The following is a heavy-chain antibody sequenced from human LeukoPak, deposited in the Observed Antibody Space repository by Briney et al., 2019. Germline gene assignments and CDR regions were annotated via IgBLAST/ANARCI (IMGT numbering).Heavy chain of an antibody. Sequence: PGGSLRLSCAASGNYWMHWVRQVPGKGLVWVSHINSDGSWTSYADSVKGRFTISKGNAKNTVYLQMNSLRAEDTAVYYCARDAVDTANAVWGQGTTVTVSS. V-gene: IGHV3-74*01. J-gene: IGHJ6*02. CDR2: INSDGSWT. CDR3: ARDAVDTANAV. CDR1: GNYW. D-gene: IGHD5-18*01.